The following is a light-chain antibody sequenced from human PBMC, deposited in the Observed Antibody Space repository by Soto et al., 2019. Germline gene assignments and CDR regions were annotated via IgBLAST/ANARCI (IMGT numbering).Light chain of an antibody. CDR3: QQYNAYYI. V-gene: IGKV1-5*01. Sequence: DIQMTQSPPTLPASAGDRVTITCRASQDISRWLAWYQQKPGKAPELLIYDVSTLQSGVPSRFCGTGSGTEFTLTISSLQPEYLATYYCQQYNAYYIVGQGTKVEFK. CDR2: DVS. J-gene: IGKJ2*01. CDR1: QDISRW.